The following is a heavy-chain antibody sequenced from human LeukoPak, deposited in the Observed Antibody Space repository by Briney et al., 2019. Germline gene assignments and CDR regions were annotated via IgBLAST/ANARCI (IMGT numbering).Heavy chain of an antibody. Sequence: SGTLSLTCAVSGGSISSSSYYWGWIRQPPGKGLEWVGCIYYSGSTYSNPSLKSRDTISVDTSKNQLSLKLSSVTAADTAVYYCASAAQTLGYCSGGSCYSSRPFDYWGQGTLVTVSS. CDR2: IYYSGST. V-gene: IGHV4-39*01. D-gene: IGHD2-15*01. J-gene: IGHJ4*02. CDR1: GGSISSSSYY. CDR3: ASAAQTLGYCSGGSCYSSRPFDY.